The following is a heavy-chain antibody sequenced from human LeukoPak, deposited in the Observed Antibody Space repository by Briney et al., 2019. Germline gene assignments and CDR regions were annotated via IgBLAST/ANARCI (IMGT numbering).Heavy chain of an antibody. J-gene: IGHJ4*02. D-gene: IGHD6-19*01. V-gene: IGHV4-38-2*01. CDR1: GYSISSGYY. CDR3: ARRRVIAMAGSYFDY. CDR2: IYHSGST. Sequence: PSETLSLTCAVSGYSISSGYYWGWIRQPPGKGLEWIGSIYHSGSTYYNPSLKSRVTISVDTSKNQFSLKLSSVTAADTAVYYCARRRVIAMAGSYFDYWGQGTLVTVSS.